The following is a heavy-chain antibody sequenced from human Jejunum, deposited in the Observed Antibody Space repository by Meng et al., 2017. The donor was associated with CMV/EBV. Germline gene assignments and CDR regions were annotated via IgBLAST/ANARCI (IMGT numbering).Heavy chain of an antibody. CDR3: ARSHNWNNGYYFDY. CDR1: GGTFSSYA. D-gene: IGHD1/OR15-1a*01. J-gene: IGHJ4*02. CDR2: IIPIFRTA. Sequence: KASGGTFSSYAITWVRQAPGQGLEWMGGIIPIFRTADYAQKFQGRFTITTDESTSTDYMELSSLRSEDTAVYFCARSHNWNNGYYFDYWGQGTLVTSPQ. V-gene: IGHV1-69*05.